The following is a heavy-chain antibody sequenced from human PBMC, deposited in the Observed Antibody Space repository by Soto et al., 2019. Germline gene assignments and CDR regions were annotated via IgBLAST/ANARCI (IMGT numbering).Heavy chain of an antibody. CDR3: ARPRDTAIAHGRLGY. V-gene: IGHV5-51*01. CDR2: TYPGDSDT. J-gene: IGHJ4*02. D-gene: IGHD5-18*01. CDR1: GYSFTIYC. Sequence: GESLKSAGKGSGYSFTIYCIGWEPQMPWKGLEWMGSTYPGDSDTGYSPSFQGQVTISADKAISTASLQWRSLKASDTAMYYCARPRDTAIAHGRLGYWGQGTLVTVSS.